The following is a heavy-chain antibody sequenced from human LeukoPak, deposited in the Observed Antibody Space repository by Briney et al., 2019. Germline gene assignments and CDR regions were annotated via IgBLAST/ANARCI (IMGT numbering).Heavy chain of an antibody. Sequence: GGSLRLSCAASGFIFKNFGMYWVRQAPGKGLEWVAFIPYDGSNEYYADSVRGRFTISRDISNKTLYLQMNSLGVEDTALYYCAKTLVPSGIYHEDYFDYWGQGTLVTVSS. CDR3: AKTLVPSGIYHEDYFDY. D-gene: IGHD1-26*01. V-gene: IGHV3-30*02. CDR1: GFIFKNFG. J-gene: IGHJ4*02. CDR2: IPYDGSNE.